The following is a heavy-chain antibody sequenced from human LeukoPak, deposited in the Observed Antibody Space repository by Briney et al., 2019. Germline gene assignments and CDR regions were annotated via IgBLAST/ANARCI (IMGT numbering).Heavy chain of an antibody. Sequence: SETLSLTCAVYGGSFSGYYWSWIRRPPGKGLEWIGEINHSGSTNYNPSLKSRVTISVDTSKNQFSLKLSSVTAADTAVYYCARVQLYCCGGSCYSYYYYYYMDVWGKGTTVTVSS. CDR3: ARVQLYCCGGSCYSYYYYYYMDV. CDR2: INHSGST. D-gene: IGHD2-15*01. J-gene: IGHJ6*03. CDR1: GGSFSGYY. V-gene: IGHV4-34*01.